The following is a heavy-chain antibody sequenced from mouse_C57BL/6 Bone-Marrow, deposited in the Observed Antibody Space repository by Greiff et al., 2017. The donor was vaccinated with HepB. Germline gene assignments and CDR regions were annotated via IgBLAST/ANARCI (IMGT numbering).Heavy chain of an antibody. CDR1: GFTFSDYY. CDR3: AREAYYYLLTSVLWYFDV. D-gene: IGHD1-1*01. J-gene: IGHJ1*03. V-gene: IGHV5-16*01. Sequence: DVKLVESEGGLVQPGSSMKLSCTASGFTFSDYYMAWVRQVPEKGLEWVANINYDGSSTYYLDSLKSRFIISRDNAKNILYLQMSSLKSEDTATYYCAREAYYYLLTSVLWYFDVWGTMTTVTVSS. CDR2: INYDGSST.